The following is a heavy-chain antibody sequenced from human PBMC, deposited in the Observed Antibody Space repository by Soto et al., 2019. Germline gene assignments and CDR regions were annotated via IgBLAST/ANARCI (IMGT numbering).Heavy chain of an antibody. CDR3: VRDMQLWHLGS. CDR1: GLTFRSYW. Sequence: GGSLRLSCAASGLTFRSYWMHWVRQAPGKGLVWVSRINTDGSVAMYVDSVKGRFTISRDNAKNTLYLHMNSLRAEDTAVYYCVRDMQLWHLGSWGPGALVTVSS. D-gene: IGHD2-21*01. J-gene: IGHJ4*02. CDR2: INTDGSVA. V-gene: IGHV3-74*03.